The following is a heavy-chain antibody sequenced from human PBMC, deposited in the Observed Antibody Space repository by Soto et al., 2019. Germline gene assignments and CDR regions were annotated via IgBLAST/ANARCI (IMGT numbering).Heavy chain of an antibody. V-gene: IGHV4-34*01. J-gene: IGHJ4*02. CDR2: INHSGST. CDR1: GGSFSGYY. D-gene: IGHD2-8*02. Sequence: QVQLQQWGAGLLKSSETLSLTCAVYGGSFSGYYWTWIRQPPGTGLEWIGEINHSGSTNYNPSLKSRVTISVDTSHNQVSLKLTSVTAADTAVYYCARDKITGLFNYLGQGPLVTFSS. CDR3: ARDKITGLFNY.